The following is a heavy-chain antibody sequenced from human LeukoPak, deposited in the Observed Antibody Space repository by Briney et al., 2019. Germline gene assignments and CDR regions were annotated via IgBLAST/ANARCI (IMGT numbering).Heavy chain of an antibody. CDR3: AKDKGWGYSAYDCYGMDV. CDR2: ISGSGSST. Sequence: PGGSLRLSCAASRFTFSSYAMSWVRQAPGKGLEWVSAISGSGSSTYYADSVKGRFTISRDNSKNTLYLQMNSLRAEDTAVYYCAKDKGWGYSAYDCYGMDVWGQGTTVTVSS. V-gene: IGHV3-23*01. D-gene: IGHD1-26*01. CDR1: RFTFSSYA. J-gene: IGHJ6*02.